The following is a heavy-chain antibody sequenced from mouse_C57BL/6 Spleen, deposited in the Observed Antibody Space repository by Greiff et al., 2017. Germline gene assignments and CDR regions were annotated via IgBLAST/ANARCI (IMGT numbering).Heavy chain of an antibody. V-gene: IGHV5-16*01. CDR3: ARDDFAY. CDR1: GFTFSDYY. Sequence: EVMLVESEGGLVQPGSSMKLSCTASGFTFSDYYMAWVRQVPEKGLEWVANINYDGSSTYYLDSLKSRFIISRDNAKNILYLQMSSLKSEDTATYYCARDDFAYWGQGTLVTVSA. J-gene: IGHJ3*01. CDR2: INYDGSST.